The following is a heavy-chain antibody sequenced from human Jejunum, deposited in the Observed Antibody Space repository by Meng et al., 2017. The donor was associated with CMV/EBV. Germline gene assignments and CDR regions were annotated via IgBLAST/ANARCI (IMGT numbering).Heavy chain of an antibody. D-gene: IGHD1-1*01. V-gene: IGHV1-46*01. CDR3: AREYPSTFYFDY. CDR2: INPYDSST. J-gene: IGHJ4*02. CDR1: GDPFTSYY. Sequence: TASGDPFTSYYIHWVLQAPGQGLEWMGLINPYDSSTAYAQRFQGRLTVTRDTSTSTVYMELSGLRSDDTAVYFCAREYPSTFYFDYWGQGTLVTVSS.